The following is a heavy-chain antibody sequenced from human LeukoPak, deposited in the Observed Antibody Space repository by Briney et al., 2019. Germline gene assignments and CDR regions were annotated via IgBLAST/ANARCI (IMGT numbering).Heavy chain of an antibody. D-gene: IGHD4/OR15-4a*01. Sequence: GGSLRLSCTVSGFTVSSNSMSWVRQAPGKGLEWVSFIYSDNTHYSDSVKGRFTISRDNSKNTLYLQMNNLRAEDTAVYYCARAPYGDNGYTAEVADYWGQGTLVTVSS. V-gene: IGHV3-53*01. CDR1: GFTVSSNS. CDR3: ARAPYGDNGYTAEVADY. J-gene: IGHJ4*02. CDR2: IYSDNT.